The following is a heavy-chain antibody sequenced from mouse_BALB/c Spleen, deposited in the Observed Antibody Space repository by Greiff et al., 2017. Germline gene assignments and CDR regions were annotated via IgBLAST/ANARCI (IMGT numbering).Heavy chain of an antibody. V-gene: IGHV8-12*01. CDR3: ARRGGNYRYDAFAY. Sequence: QVTLKESGPGILQPSQTLSLTCSFSGFSLSTSGMGVSWIRQPSGKGLEWLAHIYWDDDKRYNPSLKSRLTISKDTSSNQVFLKITSVDTADTATYYCARRGGNYRYDAFAYWGQGTLVTVSA. D-gene: IGHD2-14*01. CDR2: IYWDDDK. CDR1: GFSLSTSGMG. J-gene: IGHJ3*01.